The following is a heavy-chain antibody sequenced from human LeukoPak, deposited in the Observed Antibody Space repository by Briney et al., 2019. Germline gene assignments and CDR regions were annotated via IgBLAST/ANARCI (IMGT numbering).Heavy chain of an antibody. Sequence: PSETLSLTCAVYRGSFSGYSWSWIRQPPGKGLEWIGEINHSGSTNYNSSLKSRVTISVDTSKNQFSLKLSSVTAADTAVYYCISSLLHWGQGTLVTVSS. CDR2: INHSGST. V-gene: IGHV4-34*03. J-gene: IGHJ4*02. CDR3: ISSLLH. CDR1: RGSFSGYS. D-gene: IGHD6-13*01.